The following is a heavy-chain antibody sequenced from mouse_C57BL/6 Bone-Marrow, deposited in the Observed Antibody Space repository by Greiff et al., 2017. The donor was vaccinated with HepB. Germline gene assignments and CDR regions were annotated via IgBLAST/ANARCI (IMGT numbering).Heavy chain of an antibody. CDR3: AREGSWVLRYYFDY. J-gene: IGHJ2*01. D-gene: IGHD2-14*01. V-gene: IGHV1-9*01. CDR2: ILPGSGST. Sequence: VQLQQSGAELMKPGTSVKLSCKATGYTFTGYWIGWVKQRPGHGLEWIGEILPGSGSTNYNEKFKGKATFTADTSSSTAYMQLSSLTTEDSAIYYCAREGSWVLRYYFDYWGQGTTLTVSS. CDR1: GYTFTGYW.